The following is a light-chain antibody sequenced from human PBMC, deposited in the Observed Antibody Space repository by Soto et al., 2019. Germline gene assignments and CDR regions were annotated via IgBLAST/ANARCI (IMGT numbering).Light chain of an antibody. CDR3: ETWDSNTRV. J-gene: IGLJ2*01. CDR2: LEGSGSY. Sequence: QAVVTQSSSASASLGSSVKLTCTLSSGHSSYIIAWHHQQPGKAPRYLMKLEGSGSYNKGSGVPDRFSGSSSGADRYLTISTLQFEDEANYYCETWDSNTRVFGGGTKLTVL. CDR1: SGHSSYI. V-gene: IGLV4-60*02.